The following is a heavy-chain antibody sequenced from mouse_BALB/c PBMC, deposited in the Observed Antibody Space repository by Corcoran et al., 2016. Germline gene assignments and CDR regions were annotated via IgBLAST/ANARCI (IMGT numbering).Heavy chain of an antibody. Sequence: QVTLKESGPGILQPSQTLRLTCSFSGFSLSPSGLGVGWIRQPSGKGLEWLAHIWWDDVKRYNPALKSRLTISKDTSSSQVFLKIASVDTADTATYYGGRIGYGNYYAMDYWGQGTSVTVSS. D-gene: IGHD2-10*02. CDR2: IWWDDVK. J-gene: IGHJ4*01. CDR1: GFSLSPSGLG. CDR3: GRIGYGNYYAMDY. V-gene: IGHV8-8*01.